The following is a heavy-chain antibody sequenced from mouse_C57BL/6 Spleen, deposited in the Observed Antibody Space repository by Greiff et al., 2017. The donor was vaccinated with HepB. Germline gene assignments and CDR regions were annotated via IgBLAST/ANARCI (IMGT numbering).Heavy chain of an antibody. V-gene: IGHV1-69*01. CDR3: ALYGSSFYWYFDV. Sequence: VQLQQSGAELVMPGASVKLSCKASGYTFTSYWMHWVKQRPGQGLEWIGEIDPSDSYTNYNQKFKGKSTLTVDKSSSTAYMQLSSLTSEDSAVYYCALYGSSFYWYFDVWGTGTTVTVSS. D-gene: IGHD1-1*01. CDR2: IDPSDSYT. CDR1: GYTFTSYW. J-gene: IGHJ1*03.